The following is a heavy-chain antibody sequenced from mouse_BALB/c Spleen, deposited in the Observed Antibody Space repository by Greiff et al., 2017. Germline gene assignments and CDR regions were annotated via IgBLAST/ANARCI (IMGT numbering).Heavy chain of an antibody. V-gene: IGHV14-3*02. Sequence: EVKVEESGAELVKPGASVKLSCTASGFNIKDTYMHWVKQRPEQGLEWIGRIDPANGNTKYDPKFQGKATITADASSNTANLLLSRLTSEDTAVYSCSPRYNGSSSYAMDYWGQGTSVTVSS. J-gene: IGHJ4*01. CDR3: SPRYNGSSSYAMDY. CDR1: GFNIKDTY. D-gene: IGHD1-1*01. CDR2: IDPANGNT.